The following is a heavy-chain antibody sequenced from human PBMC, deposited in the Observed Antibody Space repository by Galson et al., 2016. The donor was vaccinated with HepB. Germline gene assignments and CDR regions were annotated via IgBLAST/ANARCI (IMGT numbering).Heavy chain of an antibody. J-gene: IGHJ4*02. CDR3: ARDSSAGDIS. Sequence: SLRLSCAASGFTFSNYRMNWVRQTPGKGLEWVSFISSSTSYIYYADSVKGRFTISRDNAKNSLYLQMYSLRAEDTAVYYCARDSSAGDISWGQGTLVTVSS. D-gene: IGHD2-21*02. CDR2: ISSSTSYI. CDR1: GFTFSNYR. V-gene: IGHV3-21*01.